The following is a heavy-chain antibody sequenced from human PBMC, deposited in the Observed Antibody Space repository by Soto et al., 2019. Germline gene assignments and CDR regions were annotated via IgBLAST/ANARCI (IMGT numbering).Heavy chain of an antibody. Sequence: SETLSLTCTVSGGSISSYFWSWIRQAPGKGLEWIGYIYYSGSTNYNPSLKSRVTISVDTSKNQFSLKLSSVTAADTAVYYCAIRASGYPYYFDYWGQGTLVTVSS. D-gene: IGHD3-22*01. CDR2: IYYSGST. CDR3: AIRASGYPYYFDY. J-gene: IGHJ4*02. V-gene: IGHV4-59*03. CDR1: GGSISSYF.